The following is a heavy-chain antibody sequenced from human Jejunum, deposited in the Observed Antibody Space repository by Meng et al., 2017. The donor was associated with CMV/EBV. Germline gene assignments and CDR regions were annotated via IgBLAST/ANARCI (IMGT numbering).Heavy chain of an antibody. J-gene: IGHJ5*02. Sequence: ASGYTFSGYHMHWVRQAPGQGLEWMGWINPNSGGTNYAQKFQGRVTMTRDTSISTAYMELSRLRSDDTAVYYCARDQRRGYWFDPWGQGTLVTVSS. V-gene: IGHV1-2*02. D-gene: IGHD3-10*01. CDR2: INPNSGGT. CDR1: GYTFSGYH. CDR3: ARDQRRGYWFDP.